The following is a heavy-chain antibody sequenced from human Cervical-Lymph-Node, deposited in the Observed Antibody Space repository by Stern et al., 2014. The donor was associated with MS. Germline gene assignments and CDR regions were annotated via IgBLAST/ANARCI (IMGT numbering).Heavy chain of an antibody. D-gene: IGHD3-10*01. CDR2: IYWDDDK. CDR3: VPRRGVFGFYP. J-gene: IGHJ5*02. CDR1: GVSLNPSGVA. Sequence: QVTLKESGPTVVKPTQTLTLTCTFSGVSLNPSGVAVGWIRQTSGKALGWLALIYWDDDKRYRPSLKTRLTITKDTSRNQVVLTMTNMDPADTGTYYCVPRRGVFGFYPWGQGTLVTVSS. V-gene: IGHV2-5*09.